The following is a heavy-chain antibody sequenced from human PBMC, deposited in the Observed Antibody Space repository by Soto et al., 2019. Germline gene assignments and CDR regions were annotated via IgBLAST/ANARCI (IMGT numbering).Heavy chain of an antibody. Sequence: SETLYLTCTVSGASITSGSYYWGWIRQPPGKGLEWIGSIDYSGSTYYNPSLTSRVTISVDTSKNQFSLKLSSVTAADTAVYYCATSEGYCAGDCLNRIDPRGQGTLVTVSS. D-gene: IGHD2-21*02. CDR3: ATSEGYCAGDCLNRIDP. J-gene: IGHJ5*02. CDR1: GASITSGSYY. V-gene: IGHV4-39*01. CDR2: IDYSGST.